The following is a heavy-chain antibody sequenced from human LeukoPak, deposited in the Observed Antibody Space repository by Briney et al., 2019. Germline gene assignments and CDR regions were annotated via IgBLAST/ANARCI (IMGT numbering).Heavy chain of an antibody. CDR2: INHSGST. V-gene: IGHV4-34*01. Sequence: SETLSLTCAVYGGSFSGYYWSWIRQPPGKGPEWIGEINHSGSTNYNPSLKSRVTISVDTSKNQFSLKLSSVTAADTAVYYCARLLRYFDRGMDVWGKGTTVTVSS. D-gene: IGHD3-9*01. CDR1: GGSFSGYY. CDR3: ARLLRYFDRGMDV. J-gene: IGHJ6*04.